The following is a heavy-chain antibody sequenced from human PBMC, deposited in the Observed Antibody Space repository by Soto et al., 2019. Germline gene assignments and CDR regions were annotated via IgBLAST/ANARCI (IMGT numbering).Heavy chain of an antibody. CDR3: VRRAITATTKWGAFDV. J-gene: IGHJ3*01. V-gene: IGHV3-23*01. CDR1: GFTFSSFV. D-gene: IGHD1-20*01. CDR2: ISPGADVS. Sequence: EAQLLESGGGLVQPGGSLRLSCAASGFTFSSFVMNWVRQAPGKGVEWVSTISPGADVSHYTDSVKGRFTISRDNSRRTLHLQMDSLRVEDAAVYFCVRRAITATTKWGAFDVWGQGTAVTVSS.